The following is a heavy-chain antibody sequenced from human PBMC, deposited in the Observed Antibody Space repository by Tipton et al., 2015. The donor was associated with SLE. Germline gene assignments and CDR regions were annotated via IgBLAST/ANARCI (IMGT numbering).Heavy chain of an antibody. D-gene: IGHD7-27*01. CDR1: GGSISSYY. CDR2: INTGGGT. CDR3: VRGPWAYYYYMDV. Sequence: TLSLTCTVSGGSISSYYWTWIRQSPGKGLEWIGNINTGGGTYRNPSLMSRVTISVDTSKTQFSLIVTSVTAADTAVYYCVRGPWAYYYYMDVWGKGTKVTVSS. V-gene: IGHV4-4*08. J-gene: IGHJ6*03.